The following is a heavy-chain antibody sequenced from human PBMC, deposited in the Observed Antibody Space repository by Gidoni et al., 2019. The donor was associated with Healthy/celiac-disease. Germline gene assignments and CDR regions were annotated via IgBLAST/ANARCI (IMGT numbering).Heavy chain of an antibody. CDR1: GSTFRAYY. J-gene: IGHJ4*02. CDR3: ARSGRTTQYYYDSSTPCDY. D-gene: IGHD3-22*01. CDR2: MSSSISDT. V-gene: IGHV3-11*05. Sequence: QVQLAEPRGQLVKSGGSMSLSCAASGSTFRAYYMRWLRQAPGQALQWVSYMSSSISDTVYADSAKCRFTISRDNAKIALYLHMNSLRAEDTAVYYCARSGRTTQYYYDSSTPCDYWGQGTLVTVSS.